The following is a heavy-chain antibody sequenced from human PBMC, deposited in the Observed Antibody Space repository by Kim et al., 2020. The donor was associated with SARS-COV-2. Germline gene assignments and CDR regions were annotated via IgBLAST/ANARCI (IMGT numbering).Heavy chain of an antibody. CDR1: GYSFTSYW. J-gene: IGHJ4*02. CDR3: ARLRYCSGGSCYMGFGVDY. D-gene: IGHD2-15*01. CDR2: IDPSDSYT. Sequence: GESLKISCKGSGYSFTSYWISWVRQMPGKGLEWMGRIDPSDSYTNYSPSFQGHVTISADKSISTAYLQWSSLKASDTAMYYCARLRYCSGGSCYMGFGVDYWGQGTLVTVSS. V-gene: IGHV5-10-1*01.